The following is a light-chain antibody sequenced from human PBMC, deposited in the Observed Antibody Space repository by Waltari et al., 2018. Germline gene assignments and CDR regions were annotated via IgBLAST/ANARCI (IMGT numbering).Light chain of an antibody. CDR1: QSVSRSY. J-gene: IGKJ4*01. CDR3: QQYGSSTGLT. Sequence: RASQSVSRSYLAWYQQKPGQAPRLLIYGASSRATCIPDRFSGSGSGTDFTLTISRLEPEDFAMFYCQQYGSSTGLTFGGGTKVEIK. CDR2: GAS. V-gene: IGKV3-20*01.